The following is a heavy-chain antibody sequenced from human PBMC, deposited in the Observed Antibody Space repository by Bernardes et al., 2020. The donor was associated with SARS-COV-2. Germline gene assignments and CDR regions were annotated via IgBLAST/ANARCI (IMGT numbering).Heavy chain of an antibody. V-gene: IGHV4-39*01. D-gene: IGHD5-12*01. CDR1: GGSISSSNYN. CDR2: IPYSGST. CDR3: ARPERSLRHDAFDI. Sequence: ETLSLTCTVSGGSISSSNYNWAWVRQAPGKGLEWLGSIPYSGSTFYNPSLKSRVTMSVDTSKNQFSLKLSSVTAADTAIYFCARPERSLRHDAFDIWGQGTMVTVSS. J-gene: IGHJ3*02.